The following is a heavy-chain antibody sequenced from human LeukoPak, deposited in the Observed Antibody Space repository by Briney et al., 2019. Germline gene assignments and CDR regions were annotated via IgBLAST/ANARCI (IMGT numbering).Heavy chain of an antibody. CDR3: ANGEWELLLDY. D-gene: IGHD1-26*01. J-gene: IGHJ4*02. CDR2: ISGSGGST. Sequence: GGSLRLXCAASGFTYSSYAMSWVRQAPGKGLEWVSAISGSGGSTYYADSVKGRFTISRDNSKNTLYLQMNSLRAEDTAVYYCANGEWELLLDYWGQGTLVIVSS. V-gene: IGHV3-23*01. CDR1: GFTYSSYA.